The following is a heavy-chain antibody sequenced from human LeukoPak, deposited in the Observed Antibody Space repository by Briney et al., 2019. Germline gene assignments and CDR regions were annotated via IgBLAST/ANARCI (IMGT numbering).Heavy chain of an antibody. Sequence: SETLSLTCTVSGGPISSYYWSWIRQPAGKGLEWIGRIYTSGSTNYNPSLKSRVTMSVDTSKNQFSLKLSSVTAADTAVYYCARDGIAVAGTYYYYGMDVWGQGTTVTVSS. CDR2: IYTSGST. CDR3: ARDGIAVAGTYYYYGMDV. V-gene: IGHV4-4*07. J-gene: IGHJ6*02. CDR1: GGPISSYY. D-gene: IGHD6-19*01.